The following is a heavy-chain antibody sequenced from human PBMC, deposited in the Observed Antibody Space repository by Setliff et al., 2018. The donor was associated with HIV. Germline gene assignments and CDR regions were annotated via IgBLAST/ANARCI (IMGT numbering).Heavy chain of an antibody. V-gene: IGHV4-4*09. J-gene: IGHJ4*02. CDR1: GASFTTHY. Sequence: SETLSLTCTVSGASFTTHYWSLIRQPPGKGLEWVGCISTSGSTNYNPSLKSRVTLSIDMSKNQFSLKMSSVTAADTAVYYCTRLAGGYADYWGQGTLVTVSS. CDR3: TRLAGGYADY. D-gene: IGHD5-12*01. CDR2: ISTSGST.